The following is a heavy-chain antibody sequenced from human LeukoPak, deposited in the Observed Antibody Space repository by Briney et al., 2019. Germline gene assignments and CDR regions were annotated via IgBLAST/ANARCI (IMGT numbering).Heavy chain of an antibody. CDR2: INPNSGGP. CDR1: GYTFTSYF. CDR3: ARDGGDHDLDY. D-gene: IGHD2-21*01. V-gene: IGHV1-2*02. Sequence: GGSVKVSCKASGYTFTSYFMHWVRQAPGQGLEWMGWINPNSGGPNYAQKFQGRVTMTRDTSISTAYMELTRLRSDDTAVYYCARDGGDHDLDYWGQGTLLTVSS. J-gene: IGHJ4*02.